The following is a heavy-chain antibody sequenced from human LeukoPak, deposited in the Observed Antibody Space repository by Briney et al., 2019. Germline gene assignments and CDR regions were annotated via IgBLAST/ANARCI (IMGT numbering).Heavy chain of an antibody. CDR1: GFTFISYW. V-gene: IGHV3-7*01. CDR2: IKQDGSEK. Sequence: GGSLRLSCAASGFTFISYWMSWVRQAPGKGLEWVANIKQDGSEKYYVDSVKGRFTISRDNAKNSLYLQMNSLRAEDTAVYYCARDKSIMITFGGVIVSYWGQGTLVTVSS. J-gene: IGHJ4*02. D-gene: IGHD3-16*02. CDR3: ARDKSIMITFGGVIVSY.